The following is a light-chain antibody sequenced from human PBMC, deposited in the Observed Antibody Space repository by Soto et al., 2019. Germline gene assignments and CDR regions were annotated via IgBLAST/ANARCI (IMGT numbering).Light chain of an antibody. V-gene: IGKV3-11*01. CDR1: QSVSSY. CDR3: QQRSKWPPEVT. Sequence: EIVLTQSPATLSLSPGERATLSCRASQSVSSYLALYQQKPGQAPRLLIYDASNRATVISARFSGSGSGTDFTLTISSLEPEDFAVYYCQQRSKWPPEVTFGQGTRLEIK. CDR2: DAS. J-gene: IGKJ5*01.